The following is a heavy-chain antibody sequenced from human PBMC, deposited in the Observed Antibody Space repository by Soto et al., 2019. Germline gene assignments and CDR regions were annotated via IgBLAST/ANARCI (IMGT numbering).Heavy chain of an antibody. CDR3: ARSWGYCSGGSCYYVY. V-gene: IGHV4-31*03. Sequence: QVQLQESGPGLVKPSQTLSLTCTVSGGSISSGGYYWSWIRQHPGKGLEWIGYIYYSGSTYYNPSLKSRVTISVDTSKNQFSLKLSSVTAADTAVYYCARSWGYCSGGSCYYVYWGQGTLVTVSS. D-gene: IGHD2-15*01. CDR2: IYYSGST. J-gene: IGHJ4*02. CDR1: GGSISSGGYY.